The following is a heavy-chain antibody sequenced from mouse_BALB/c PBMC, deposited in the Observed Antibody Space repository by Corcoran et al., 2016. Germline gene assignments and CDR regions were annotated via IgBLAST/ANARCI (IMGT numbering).Heavy chain of an antibody. J-gene: IGHJ2*01. CDR1: GYTFTSYV. CDR2: IYPYNDDT. V-gene: IGHV1S136*01. CDR3: AREVPGGYPFDY. D-gene: IGHD2-2*01. Sequence: EVQLQQSGPELVKPGASVKMSCKASGYTFTSYVMHWVKQKPGQGLEWIGYIYPYNDDTKYNEEFKGNATLTSDKSSSTAYMELNSLTSEDSAVYYCAREVPGGYPFDYWGQCTTLTVSS.